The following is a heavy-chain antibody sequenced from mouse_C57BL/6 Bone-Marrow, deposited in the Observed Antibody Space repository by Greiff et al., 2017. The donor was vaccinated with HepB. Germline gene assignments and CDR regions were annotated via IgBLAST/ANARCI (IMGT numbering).Heavy chain of an antibody. Sequence: VQLQQSGAELVKPGASVKLSCTASGFTITDYYMHWVKQRTEQGLEWIGRIDPEDGETNYAPKFQGKATITADTSSNTAYLQLSSLTSEDTAVYYCGRVGFDDDLYAMDYGGRGTSVTVTS. CDR1: GFTITDYY. CDR3: GRVGFDDDLYAMDY. V-gene: IGHV14-2*01. CDR2: IDPEDGET. D-gene: IGHD2-3*01. J-gene: IGHJ4*01.